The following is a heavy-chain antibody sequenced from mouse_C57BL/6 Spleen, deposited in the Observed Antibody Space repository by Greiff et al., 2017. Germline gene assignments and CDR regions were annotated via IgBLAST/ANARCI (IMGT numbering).Heavy chain of an antibody. CDR1: GYTFTSYW. CDR2: IDPSDSYT. V-gene: IGHV1-69*01. J-gene: IGHJ3*01. CDR3: ASGRWGFAY. Sequence: QVQLQQPGAELVMPGASVKLSCKASGYTFTSYWMHWVKQRPGQGLEWIGEIDPSDSYTNYNQKFKGKSTLTVDKSSSTAYMQLSSLTSEDSAVYCCASGRWGFAYWGQGTLVTVSA.